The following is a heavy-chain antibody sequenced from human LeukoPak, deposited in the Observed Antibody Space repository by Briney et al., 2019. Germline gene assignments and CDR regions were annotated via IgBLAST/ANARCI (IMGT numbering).Heavy chain of an antibody. J-gene: IGHJ5*02. CDR1: GFTFDDYA. V-gene: IGHV3-9*01. CDR3: AKDWDYDILTGLFGFDP. Sequence: PGGSLRLSCAASGFTFDDYAMHWVRQAPGKGLEWVSGISWNSGSIGYADSVKGRFTISRDNAKNSLYLQMNSLRAEDTALYYCAKDWDYDILTGLFGFDPWGQGTLVTVSS. D-gene: IGHD3-9*01. CDR2: ISWNSGSI.